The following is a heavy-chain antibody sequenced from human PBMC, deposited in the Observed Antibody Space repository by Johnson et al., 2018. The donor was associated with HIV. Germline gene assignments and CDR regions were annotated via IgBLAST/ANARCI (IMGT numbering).Heavy chain of an antibody. CDR1: GFTVSSNY. V-gene: IGHV3-66*01. CDR3: TKDDYTGAFDI. D-gene: IGHD4/OR15-4a*01. CDR2: IYSGGST. Sequence: VQLVESGGGLVQPGGSLRLSCAASGFTVSSNYMNWVRQAPGKGLEWVSVIYSGGSTYYADSVKGRFTISRDISKNTLDLQMNILRAEDTAVYYCTKDDYTGAFDIWGQGTMVTVSS. J-gene: IGHJ3*02.